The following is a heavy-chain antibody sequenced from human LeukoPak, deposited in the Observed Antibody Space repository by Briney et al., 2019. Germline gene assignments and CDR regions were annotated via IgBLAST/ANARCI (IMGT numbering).Heavy chain of an antibody. CDR2: ISSSGSTI. CDR3: ARDNVPDYGDYGARDDNWFDP. J-gene: IGHJ5*02. Sequence: GGSLRLSFAASGFTFSDYYMSWIRQAPGKGLEWVSYISSSGSTIYYADSVKGRFTISRDNAKNSLYLQMNSLRAEDTAVYYCARDNVPDYGDYGARDDNWFDPWGQGTLVTVSS. V-gene: IGHV3-11*04. D-gene: IGHD4-17*01. CDR1: GFTFSDYY.